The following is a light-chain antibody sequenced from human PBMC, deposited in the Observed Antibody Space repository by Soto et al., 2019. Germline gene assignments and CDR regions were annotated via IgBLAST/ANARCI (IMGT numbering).Light chain of an antibody. CDR1: TSNIGNNF. V-gene: IGLV1-51*01. CDR2: DNN. J-gene: IGLJ3*02. CDR3: GTWDSSLSAWV. Sequence: QSVLTQPPSASGTPGQRVTISCSGGTSNIGNNFVSWYQQLPGAAPKLLIYDNNKRPSGIPDRFAGSKSGTSATLGITGLQTGDEADYYCGTWDSSLSAWVFGGGTKLTVL.